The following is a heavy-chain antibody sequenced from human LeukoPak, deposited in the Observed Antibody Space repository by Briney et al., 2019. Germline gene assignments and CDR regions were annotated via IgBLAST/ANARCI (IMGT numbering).Heavy chain of an antibody. Sequence: GESPQISCKGSAYTFTSYSIGWVRQLPGRNLEWMGTFYPFNSNTRYTPSFQGQLTISADNSVSTSYLQRSSIQTSDTTIYYYARRPYMSGDEYAGFFDIWGEGTLVTVSS. J-gene: IGHJ3*02. D-gene: IGHD5-12*01. V-gene: IGHV5-51*01. CDR3: ARRPYMSGDEYAGFFDI. CDR1: AYTFTSYS. CDR2: FYPFNSNT.